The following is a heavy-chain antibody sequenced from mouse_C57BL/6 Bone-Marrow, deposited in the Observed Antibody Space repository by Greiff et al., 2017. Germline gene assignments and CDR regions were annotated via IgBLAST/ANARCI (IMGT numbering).Heavy chain of an antibody. CDR3: APEGPKGVFDY. V-gene: IGHV14-2*01. Sequence: EVKLMESGAELVRPGASVKLSCTASGFNIKDDYMHWVKQRTEQGLEWIGRIDPEDGDTKYDPKFQGKATITADTSSNTAYLQLSSLTSEDTAVYYCAPEGPKGVFDYWGQGTTLTVSS. CDR2: IDPEDGDT. CDR1: GFNIKDDY. J-gene: IGHJ2*01.